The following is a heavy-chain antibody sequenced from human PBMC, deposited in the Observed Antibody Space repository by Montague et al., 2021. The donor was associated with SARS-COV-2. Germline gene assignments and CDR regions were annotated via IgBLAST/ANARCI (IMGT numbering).Heavy chain of an antibody. Sequence: SETLSLTCTVSGGSISNYYWSWIRQPAGKELEWIGRIYSSGSTNYNPSLKSRISMSVDTSKNQFSLKLSSVTAADTAIYYCARDYSHCSGGSCVFDYWGQGTLVTVSS. CDR2: IYSSGST. D-gene: IGHD2-15*01. CDR1: GGSISNYY. V-gene: IGHV4-4*07. J-gene: IGHJ4*02. CDR3: ARDYSHCSGGSCVFDY.